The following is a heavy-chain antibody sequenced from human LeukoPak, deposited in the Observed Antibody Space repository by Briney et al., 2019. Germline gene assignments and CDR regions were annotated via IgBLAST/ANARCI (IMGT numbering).Heavy chain of an antibody. V-gene: IGHV3-21*01. CDR1: GFTFSSYG. CDR2: ISSTSSYI. Sequence: PGGSLRLSCAASGFTFSSYGMNWVRQAPGKGLEWVSSISSTSSYIYYADSVKGRFTISRDNAKNSLYLQMNSLRAEDTAVYYCVRGLSFYYFDYWGQGTLVTVSS. J-gene: IGHJ4*02. CDR3: VRGLSFYYFDY.